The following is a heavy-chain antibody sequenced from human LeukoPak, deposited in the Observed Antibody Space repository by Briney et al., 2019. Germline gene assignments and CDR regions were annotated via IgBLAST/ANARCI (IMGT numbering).Heavy chain of an antibody. D-gene: IGHD3-3*01. Sequence: SETLSLTCAVYGGSFSGYYWSWIRQPPGKGLEWIGEINHSGSTNYNPSLKSRVTISVDTSKNQFSLKLSYVTAADTAVYYCARGRLLRRITIFGVVQYYFDYWGQGTLVTVSS. CDR3: ARGRLLRRITIFGVVQYYFDY. J-gene: IGHJ4*02. CDR2: INHSGST. CDR1: GGSFSGYY. V-gene: IGHV4-34*01.